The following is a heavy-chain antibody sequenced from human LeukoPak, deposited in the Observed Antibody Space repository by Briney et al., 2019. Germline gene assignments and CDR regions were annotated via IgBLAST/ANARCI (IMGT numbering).Heavy chain of an antibody. CDR1: GFAFSDYG. J-gene: IGHJ5*02. V-gene: IGHV3-30*18. CDR3: AKAGGWFGELLQTSADNWFDP. D-gene: IGHD3-10*01. CDR2: ISNDALNQ. Sequence: PGGSLRLSCKTSGFAFSDYGMHWVRQAPGKGLEWVAVISNDALNQYYADSVKGRFTISRDDSKNTLYLQMNSLRAEDTAVYYCAKAGGWFGELLQTSADNWFDPWGQGTLVTVSS.